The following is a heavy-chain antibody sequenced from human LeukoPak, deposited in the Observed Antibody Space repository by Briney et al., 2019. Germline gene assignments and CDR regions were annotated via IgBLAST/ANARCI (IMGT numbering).Heavy chain of an antibody. CDR3: ARASSLEPTYFDY. CDR1: GGSFSSGSYY. V-gene: IGHV4-61*01. CDR2: IYYSGST. Sequence: SETLSLTCTVSGGSFSSGSYYWSWIRQPPGKGLEWIGYIYYSGSTNYNPSLKSRVTISVDTSKNQFSLKLSSVTAADTAVYYCARASSLEPTYFDYWGQGTLVTVSS. D-gene: IGHD1-1*01. J-gene: IGHJ4*02.